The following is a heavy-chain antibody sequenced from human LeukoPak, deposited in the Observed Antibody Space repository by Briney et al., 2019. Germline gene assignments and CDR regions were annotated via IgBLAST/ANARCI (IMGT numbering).Heavy chain of an antibody. J-gene: IGHJ5*02. Sequence: GSSVKVSCKASGGTFSSEALIWVRQAPGQGLEWMGGIIPIFGRADYAQKFQDIVTITTDQSTSTVYMELSSLRSEDTAVYYCARGETILNWFDPWGQGTLVTVSS. CDR3: ARGETILNWFDP. CDR2: IIPIFGRA. V-gene: IGHV1-69*05. D-gene: IGHD1-1*01. CDR1: GGTFSSEA.